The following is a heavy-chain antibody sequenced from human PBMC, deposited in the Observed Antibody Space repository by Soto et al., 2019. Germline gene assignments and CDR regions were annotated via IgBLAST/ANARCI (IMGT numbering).Heavy chain of an antibody. CDR1: GYTFTGYY. CDR2: INPNSGGT. D-gene: IGHD3-10*01. V-gene: IGHV1-2*04. Sequence: GASVKVSCKASGYTFTGYYMHWVRQAPGQGLEWMGWINPNSGGTNYAQKFQGWVTMTRDTSISTAYMELSRLRSDDTAVYYCARGTITMVRGVLPKFDYWGQGTLVTVSS. J-gene: IGHJ4*02. CDR3: ARGTITMVRGVLPKFDY.